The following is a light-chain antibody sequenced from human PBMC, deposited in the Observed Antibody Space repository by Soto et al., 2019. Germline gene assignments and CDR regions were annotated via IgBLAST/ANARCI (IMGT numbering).Light chain of an antibody. J-gene: IGKJ3*01. CDR1: QSVSSSY. V-gene: IGKV3-20*01. CDR3: QQYGSAPRFT. CDR2: GAS. Sequence: EIALTQSPGTLSLSPGERATLSCRASQSVSSSYLSWYQQKPGQAPRLLIYGASSRATGIPDRFSGSGSGTDFTLTISRLEPEDFVVYYCQQYGSAPRFTVGPGTKVDIK.